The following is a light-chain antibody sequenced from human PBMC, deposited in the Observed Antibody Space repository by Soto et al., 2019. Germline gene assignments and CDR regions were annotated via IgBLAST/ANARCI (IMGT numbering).Light chain of an antibody. CDR1: QSVTNNY. J-gene: IGKJ1*01. CDR2: LAS. Sequence: EIVLTQSPGTLSLSPGERATLSCRASQSVTNNYLAWYQQKTGQTPRLIVYLASSRAPVITDRLSGSGSGTHFTHTIRRVEPEDGAVYYWQQYCSSPWTVGQGTKVEIK. V-gene: IGKV3-20*01. CDR3: QQYCSSPWT.